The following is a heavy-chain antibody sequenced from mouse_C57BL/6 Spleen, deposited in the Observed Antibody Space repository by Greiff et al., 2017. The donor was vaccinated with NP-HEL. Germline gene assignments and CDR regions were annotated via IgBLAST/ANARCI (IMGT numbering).Heavy chain of an antibody. V-gene: IGHV1-7*01. CDR2: INPSSGYT. Sequence: VQLQQSGAELAKPGASVKLSCKASGYTFTSYWMHWVKQRPGQGLEWIGYINPSSGYTKYNQKFKDKATLTADKSSSTAYMQLSSLTYEDSAVYYCARPLTGTEAWFAYWGQGTLVTVSA. CDR1: GYTFTSYW. D-gene: IGHD4-1*01. CDR3: ARPLTGTEAWFAY. J-gene: IGHJ3*01.